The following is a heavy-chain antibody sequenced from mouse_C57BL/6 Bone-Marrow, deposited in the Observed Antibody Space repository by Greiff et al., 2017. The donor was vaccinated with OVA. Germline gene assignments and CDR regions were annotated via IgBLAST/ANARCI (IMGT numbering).Heavy chain of an antibody. J-gene: IGHJ2*01. CDR3: AAHYDYDGGHFDY. Sequence: EVKLVESGGGLVQPGGSMKLSCVASGFTFSNYWMNWVRQSPEKGLEWVAQIRLKSDNYATHYAESVKGRFTISRDDSKSSVYLQMNNLRAEDTGIYYCAAHYDYDGGHFDYWGQGTTLTVSS. CDR2: IRLKSDNYAT. D-gene: IGHD2-4*01. CDR1: GFTFSNYW. V-gene: IGHV6-3*01.